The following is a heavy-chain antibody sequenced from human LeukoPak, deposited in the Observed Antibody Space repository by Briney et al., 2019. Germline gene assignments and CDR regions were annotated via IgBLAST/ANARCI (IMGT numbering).Heavy chain of an antibody. V-gene: IGHV3-48*01. D-gene: IGHD2-8*02. Sequence: GGSLRLSCAASGFTFSYYSMNWVRQAPGKGLEWVSYISDSSDTMYYADSVKGRFTISRDNAKSTLSLQMNSLRAEDTAIYYCATYRQVLLPFESWGQGTLVTVSS. CDR1: GFTFSYYS. CDR2: ISDSSDTM. J-gene: IGHJ4*02. CDR3: ATYRQVLLPFES.